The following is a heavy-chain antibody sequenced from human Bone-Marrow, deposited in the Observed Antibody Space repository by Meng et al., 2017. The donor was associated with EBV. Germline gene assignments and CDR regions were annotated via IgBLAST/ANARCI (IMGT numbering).Heavy chain of an antibody. V-gene: IGHV4-39*01. CDR3: ARYQYCSSTSCYLDY. Sequence: LQLQGSGPGLVKPSGTLSLTCTVSGGSISSSSYYWGWIRQPPGKGLEWIGSIYYSGSTYYNPSLKSRVTISVDTSKNQFSLKLSSVTAADTAVYYCARYQYCSSTSCYLDYWGQGTLVTVSS. CDR1: GGSISSSSYY. CDR2: IYYSGST. J-gene: IGHJ4*02. D-gene: IGHD2-2*01.